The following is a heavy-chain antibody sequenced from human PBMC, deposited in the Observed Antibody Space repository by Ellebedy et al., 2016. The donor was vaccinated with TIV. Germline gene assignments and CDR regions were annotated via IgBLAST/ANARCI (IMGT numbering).Heavy chain of an antibody. D-gene: IGHD7-27*01. CDR1: GFNLDTYS. J-gene: IGHJ3*02. CDR2: ISHSSNTI. Sequence: GESLKISCAAAGFNLDTYSMNWVRQAPGKGLEWLSYISHSSNTIHYADSVRGRFTVSRDNTKNSLYLKMNSLRAEDTSIYYCARDMGWGNERINDAFDIWGQGTMVTVSS. V-gene: IGHV3-48*04. CDR3: ARDMGWGNERINDAFDI.